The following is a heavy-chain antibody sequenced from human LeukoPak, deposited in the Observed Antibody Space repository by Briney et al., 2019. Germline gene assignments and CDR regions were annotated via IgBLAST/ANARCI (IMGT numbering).Heavy chain of an antibody. V-gene: IGHV3-9*01. Sequence: PGTSLRLSCVASGFTFNGFAMHWVRLTPGEGLEWVSGISWNSGLIAYADSVKGRFTISRDNAKNSLYLQMNRLRAEDTALYYCAKGGVAVSGTPNQGYFDYWGQGTLVTVSS. CDR2: ISWNSGLI. CDR3: AKGGVAVSGTPNQGYFDY. J-gene: IGHJ4*02. CDR1: GFTFNGFA. D-gene: IGHD6-19*01.